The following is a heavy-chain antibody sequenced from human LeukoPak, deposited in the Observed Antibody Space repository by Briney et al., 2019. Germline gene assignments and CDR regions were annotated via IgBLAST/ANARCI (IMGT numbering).Heavy chain of an antibody. J-gene: IGHJ4*02. CDR1: GFAFNNYA. CDR2: ISGSGGST. Sequence: PGGSLRLSCRTSGFAFNNYAMNWVRRAPGKGLEWVSAISGSGGSTYYADSVKGRFTISRDNSKNTLYLQMNSLRAEDTAVYYCAKEFIRDYVSVYWGQGTLVTVSS. V-gene: IGHV3-23*01. D-gene: IGHD4-17*01. CDR3: AKEFIRDYVSVY.